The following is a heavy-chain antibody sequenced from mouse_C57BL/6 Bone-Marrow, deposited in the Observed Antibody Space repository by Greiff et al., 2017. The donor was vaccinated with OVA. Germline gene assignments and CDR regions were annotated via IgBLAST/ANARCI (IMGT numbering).Heavy chain of an antibody. CDR3: AMIYYDYDGGYYYAMDY. CDR2: IDPSDSYN. CDR1: GYTFTSYW. D-gene: IGHD2-4*01. Sequence: QVQLQQPGAELVMPGASVKLSCKASGYTFTSYWMHWVKQRPGQGLEWIGEIDPSDSYNNYNQKFKGKSTLTVDKSSSTAYMQLSSLTSEDSAVYYCAMIYYDYDGGYYYAMDYWGQGTSVTVSS. J-gene: IGHJ4*01. V-gene: IGHV1-69*01.